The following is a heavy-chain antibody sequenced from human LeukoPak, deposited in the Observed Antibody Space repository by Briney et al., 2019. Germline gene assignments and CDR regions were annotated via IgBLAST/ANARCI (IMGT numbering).Heavy chain of an antibody. CDR3: ARDSAYDYYDSSLEVGGVLPLDY. D-gene: IGHD3-22*01. CDR1: GGSISSGSYY. J-gene: IGHJ4*02. V-gene: IGHV4-61*02. Sequence: SETLSLTCTVSGGSISSGSYYWSWIRQPAGKGLEWIGRVYTSGSTDYNPSLKSRVTISFDTTKNQFSLNLSSVTAADTAVYYCARDSAYDYYDSSLEVGGVLPLDYWGQGTLVTVSS. CDR2: VYTSGST.